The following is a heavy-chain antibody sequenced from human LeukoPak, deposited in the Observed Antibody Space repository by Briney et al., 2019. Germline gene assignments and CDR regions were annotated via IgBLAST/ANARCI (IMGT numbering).Heavy chain of an antibody. Sequence: SETLSLTCAVYGGSFSGYYWSWIRQPPGKGLEWIGEINHSGSTNYNPSLKSRVTISVDTSKNQFSLKLSSVTAEDTAVYYCARIALYDDTAFYSGYYYNYYPMDVWGQGTTVTVSS. CDR2: INHSGST. J-gene: IGHJ6*02. V-gene: IGHV4-34*01. D-gene: IGHD3-9*01. CDR1: GGSFSGYY. CDR3: ARIALYDDTAFYSGYYYNYYPMDV.